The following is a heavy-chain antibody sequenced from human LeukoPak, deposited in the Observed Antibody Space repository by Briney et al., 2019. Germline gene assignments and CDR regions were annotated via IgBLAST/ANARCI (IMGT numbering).Heavy chain of an antibody. Sequence: QPGESLTPSCAASGFTFSSYAMSWVRQSKGKGLEWVSAISGSGGRTYYGDSVKGRFTNSRDNSKNTVYLQMNSLRAEDTAVYYCARERYSSGWFDYWGQGTLVTVSS. D-gene: IGHD6-19*01. V-gene: IGHV3-23*01. J-gene: IGHJ4*02. CDR3: ARERYSSGWFDY. CDR1: GFTFSSYA. CDR2: ISGSGGRT.